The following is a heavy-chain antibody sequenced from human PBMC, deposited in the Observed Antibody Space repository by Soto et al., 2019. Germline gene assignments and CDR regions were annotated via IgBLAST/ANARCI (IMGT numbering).Heavy chain of an antibody. CDR3: ARHGGDIVVVPAAMKNYYYYMDV. Sequence: SEPLSLTCTVSGGSISSSSYYWGWIRQPPGKGLEWIGSIYYSGSTYYNPSLKSRVTISVDTSKNQFSLKLSSVTAADTAVYYCARHGGDIVVVPAAMKNYYYYMDVWGKGTTVTVSS. D-gene: IGHD2-2*01. V-gene: IGHV4-39*01. J-gene: IGHJ6*03. CDR1: GGSISSSSYY. CDR2: IYYSGST.